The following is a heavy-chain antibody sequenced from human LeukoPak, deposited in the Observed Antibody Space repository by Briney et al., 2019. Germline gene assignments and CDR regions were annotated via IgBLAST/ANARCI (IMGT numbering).Heavy chain of an antibody. J-gene: IGHJ4*02. CDR1: GGSFSGYY. CDR2: INHSGST. CDR3: ARGGYYDSSGYYPFNFDY. D-gene: IGHD3-22*01. Sequence: SETLSLTCAVYGGSFSGYYWSWIRQPPGKGLEWIGEINHSGSTNYNPSLKSRVTISVDTSKNQFSLKLSSVTAADTAVYYCARGGYYDSSGYYPFNFDYWGQGTLVTVSS. V-gene: IGHV4-34*01.